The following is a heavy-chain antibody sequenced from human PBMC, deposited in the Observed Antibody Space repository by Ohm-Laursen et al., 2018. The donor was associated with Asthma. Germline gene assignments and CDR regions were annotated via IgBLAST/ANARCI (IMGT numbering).Heavy chain of an antibody. CDR1: GFTFSDFN. J-gene: IGHJ4*02. CDR3: ASLGGGIYYYDSRGYVDS. V-gene: IGHV3-30-3*01. D-gene: IGHD3-22*01. Sequence: SLRLSCSASGFTFSDFNMHWVRQAPGKGLEWVAVISFNSFKINYTDSVKGRFTISRDDSKNTLFLEMNSLRAEDTAVYYCASLGGGIYYYDSRGYVDSWGQGTLVTVSS. CDR2: ISFNSFKI.